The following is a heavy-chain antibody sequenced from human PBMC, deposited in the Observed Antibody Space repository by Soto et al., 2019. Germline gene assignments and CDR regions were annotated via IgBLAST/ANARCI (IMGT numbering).Heavy chain of an antibody. CDR2: ISGSGGST. CDR1: GFTFSSYA. D-gene: IGHD5-18*01. Sequence: EVQLLESGGGLVQPGGSLRLSCAASGFTFSSYAMSWVRQAPGKGLEWVSAISGSGGSTYYADSVKGRFTISRDNSKNTLSLQMNSLRDEDTGVYYCANAGYSYGDYWGQGPLVTVAS. CDR3: ANAGYSYGDY. J-gene: IGHJ4*02. V-gene: IGHV3-23*01.